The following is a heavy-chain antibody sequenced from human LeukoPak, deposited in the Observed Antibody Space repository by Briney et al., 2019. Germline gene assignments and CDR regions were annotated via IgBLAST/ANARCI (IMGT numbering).Heavy chain of an antibody. J-gene: IGHJ4*02. CDR3: AKDKGIAARGLFDY. V-gene: IGHV3-53*01. CDR2: IYSGGST. D-gene: IGHD6-6*01. CDR1: GFTVSSNY. Sequence: GGSLRLSCAASGFTVSSNYMSWVRQAPGKGLEWVSVIYSGGSTYYADSVKGRFTISRDNSKNTLYLQMNSLRAEDTAVYYCAKDKGIAARGLFDYWGQGTLVTVSS.